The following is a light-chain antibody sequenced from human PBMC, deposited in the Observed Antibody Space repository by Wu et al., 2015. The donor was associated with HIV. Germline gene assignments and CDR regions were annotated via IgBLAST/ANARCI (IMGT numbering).Light chain of an antibody. CDR1: ESVSSC. Sequence: EIVLTQSPATLSLSPGERATLSCRASESVSSCLAWYQQKPGQAPRLLIYDASNRATGISARFSGSGSGTDFTLTISSLEPEDFAVYYCQQYSNWPLSFGGGTRVEI. CDR2: DAS. J-gene: IGKJ4*01. CDR3: QQYSNWPLS. V-gene: IGKV3-11*01.